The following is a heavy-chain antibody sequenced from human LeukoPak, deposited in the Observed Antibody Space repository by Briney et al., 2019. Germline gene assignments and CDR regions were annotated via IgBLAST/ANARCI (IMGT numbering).Heavy chain of an antibody. CDR2: ISSSSSYI. CDR3: AKAPSITMVRGVISCYYGMDV. Sequence: PGGSLRLSCAASGFTFSSYSMNWVRQAPGKGLEWVSSISSSSSYIYYADSVKGRFTISRDNSKNTLYLQMNSLRAEDTAVYYCAKAPSITMVRGVISCYYGMDVWGQGTTVTVSS. V-gene: IGHV3-21*01. CDR1: GFTFSSYS. J-gene: IGHJ6*02. D-gene: IGHD3-10*01.